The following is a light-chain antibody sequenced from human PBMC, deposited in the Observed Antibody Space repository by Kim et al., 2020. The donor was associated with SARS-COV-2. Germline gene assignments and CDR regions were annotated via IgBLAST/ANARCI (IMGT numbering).Light chain of an antibody. Sequence: SASIGDRVTITGRASQSISDWVAWYQQKPGKAPKLLIYKASTLESGVPLRFSGSASGTEFTLTISSLQPDDFATYYCQQYSSYSYTFGQGTKLEI. V-gene: IGKV1-5*03. CDR1: QSISDW. J-gene: IGKJ2*01. CDR3: QQYSSYSYT. CDR2: KAS.